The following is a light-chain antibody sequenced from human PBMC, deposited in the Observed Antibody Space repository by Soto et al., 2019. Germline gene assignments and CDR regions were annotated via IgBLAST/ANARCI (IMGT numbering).Light chain of an antibody. V-gene: IGLV2-14*01. CDR1: SSDIGGYNS. Sequence: QSALTQPPSASGSPGQSVTISCTGTSSDIGGYNSVSWYQQHPGKAPRLMIYEVSNRPSGVSNRFSGSKSGNTASLTISGLQAEDEADYYCSSSTINNTVLFGGGTKLTVL. CDR2: EVS. CDR3: SSSTINNTVL. J-gene: IGLJ2*01.